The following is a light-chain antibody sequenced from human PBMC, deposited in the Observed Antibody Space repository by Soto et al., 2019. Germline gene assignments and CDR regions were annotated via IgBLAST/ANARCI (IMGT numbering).Light chain of an antibody. CDR3: QQHLGRHT. CDR1: QSVSGW. Sequence: PMTQSPSTLSASVGHTVTVSYRASQSVSGWLAWYQQKPGEAPKLLIYAASSLQSGVPSRFSGSGSGTDFTLTISSLEPEDFAVYYCQQHLGRHTFGQGTKVDIK. J-gene: IGKJ1*01. V-gene: IGKV1-5*01. CDR2: AAS.